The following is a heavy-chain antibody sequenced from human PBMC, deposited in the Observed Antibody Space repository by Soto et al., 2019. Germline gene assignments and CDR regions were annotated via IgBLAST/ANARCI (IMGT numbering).Heavy chain of an antibody. Sequence: SETLSLTCTVSGGSISRSSYYWGWIRRPPGKGLEWIGSIYYSGSTYYNPSLKSRVTISVDTSKNQFSLKLSSVTAADTAVYYCARRGFWSGYSYYYYGMDVWGQGTTVTVSS. CDR3: ARRGFWSGYSYYYYGMDV. CDR1: GGSISRSSYY. CDR2: IYYSGST. J-gene: IGHJ6*02. V-gene: IGHV4-39*01. D-gene: IGHD3-3*01.